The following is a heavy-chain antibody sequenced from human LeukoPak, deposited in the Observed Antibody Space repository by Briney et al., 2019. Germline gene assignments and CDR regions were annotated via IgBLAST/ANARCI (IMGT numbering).Heavy chain of an antibody. J-gene: IGHJ4*02. CDR2: ISYDGSTK. CDR3: ASFNLGYCSGGSCPNQWLEPAPNY. V-gene: IGHV3-30*04. CDR1: GFTFSSSA. D-gene: IGHD2-15*01. Sequence: GGSLRLSCAASGFTFSSSAMHWVRQAPGKGLEWVAVISYDGSTKYYADSVKGRFTISRDNSKNTLYLQMNSLRAEDTAVYYCASFNLGYCSGGSCPNQWLEPAPNYWGQGTLVTVSS.